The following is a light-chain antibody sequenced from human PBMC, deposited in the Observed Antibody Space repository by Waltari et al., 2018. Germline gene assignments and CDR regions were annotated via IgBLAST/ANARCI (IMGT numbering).Light chain of an antibody. CDR2: AAF. J-gene: IGKJ5*01. Sequence: IQLTQSPSSLSASVGDRVTITCRARQGISSYLAWYQQKPGKAPNLLIYAAFTLQSGVPSRFSGSGSGTDCTLTISSLQPEDFATYYCQQFNTYPLTFGQGTRLESK. CDR1: QGISSY. CDR3: QQFNTYPLT. V-gene: IGKV1-9*01.